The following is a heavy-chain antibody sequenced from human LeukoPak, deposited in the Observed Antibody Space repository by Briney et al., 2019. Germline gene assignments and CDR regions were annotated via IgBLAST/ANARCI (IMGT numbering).Heavy chain of an antibody. J-gene: IGHJ6*03. CDR2: ISAYNGNT. Sequence: ASVKVSCKASGYTFTSYGISWVRQAPGQGLEWMGWISAYNGNTNYARKLQGRVTMTTDTSTSTAYMELRSLRSDDTAVYYCARAYSNYRSGYYYYMDVWGKGTTVTVSS. D-gene: IGHD4-11*01. CDR3: ARAYSNYRSGYYYYMDV. V-gene: IGHV1-18*01. CDR1: GYTFTSYG.